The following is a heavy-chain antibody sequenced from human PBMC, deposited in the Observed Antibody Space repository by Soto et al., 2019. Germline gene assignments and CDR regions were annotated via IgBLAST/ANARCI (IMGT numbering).Heavy chain of an antibody. D-gene: IGHD1-26*01. J-gene: IGHJ4*02. CDR1: GFTVSSNY. Sequence: GGSLRLSCAASGFTVSSNYMSWVRQAPGKGLEWVSVIYSGGSTYYADSVKGRFTISRDNSKNTLYLQMNSLRAEDTAVYYCASNAPLTGGPGVFDYWGQGTLVTVSS. CDR2: IYSGGST. V-gene: IGHV3-66*01. CDR3: ASNAPLTGGPGVFDY.